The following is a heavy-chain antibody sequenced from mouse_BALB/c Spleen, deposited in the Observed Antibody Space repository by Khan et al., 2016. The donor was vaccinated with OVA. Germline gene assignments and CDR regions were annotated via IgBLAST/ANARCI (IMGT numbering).Heavy chain of an antibody. V-gene: IGHV1S56*01. D-gene: IGHD2-1*01. J-gene: IGHJ3*01. Sequence: QIQLVQSGPELVKPGASVRISCKASGFIFTSYYINWVKQRPGQGLEWIGWIYPGNLNTRYNEKFKDKATLTADKSSNTAYMQLSSLTSEDSAVYFCAREGYYGNYRAWFAYWGQGTLVAVSA. CDR3: AREGYYGNYRAWFAY. CDR2: IYPGNLNT. CDR1: GFIFTSYY.